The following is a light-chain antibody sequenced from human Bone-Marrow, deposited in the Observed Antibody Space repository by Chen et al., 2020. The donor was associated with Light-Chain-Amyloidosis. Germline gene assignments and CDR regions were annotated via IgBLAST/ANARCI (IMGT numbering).Light chain of an antibody. J-gene: IGLJ1*01. CDR1: SGDVGTYNY. Sequence: QPALTQPASVSGSPGQSITISCTGTSGDVGTYNYVSWYQQHPGKAPKVMIYAVSNRPSGVSNRFSGSKSGNTASLSISGLQAEDEADYYCSSFTSSSSYVFGPGTKVTVL. V-gene: IGLV2-14*01. CDR2: AVS. CDR3: SSFTSSSSYV.